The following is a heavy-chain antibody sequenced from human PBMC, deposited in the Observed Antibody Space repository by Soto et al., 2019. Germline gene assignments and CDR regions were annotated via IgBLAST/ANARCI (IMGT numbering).Heavy chain of an antibody. V-gene: IGHV3-53*01. J-gene: IGHJ6*02. CDR3: ARVDRDGNSGASWYYGMDV. D-gene: IGHD1-26*01. Sequence: GGSLRLSCSASGFTFSIYAMHWVRQAPGKGLEWVSVIYSGGSTYYADSVKGRFTISRDNSKNTLYLQMNSLRAEDTAVYYCARVDRDGNSGASWYYGMDVWGQGTTVTVSS. CDR1: GFTFSIYA. CDR2: IYSGGST.